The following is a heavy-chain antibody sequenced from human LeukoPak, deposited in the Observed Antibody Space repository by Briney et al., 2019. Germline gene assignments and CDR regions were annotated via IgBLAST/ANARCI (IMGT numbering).Heavy chain of an antibody. Sequence: ASVKVSCKASGGTFSSYAISWVRQAPGQGLEWMGGIIPIFGTANYAQKFQGRVTITADESTSTAYMELSSLRSEDTAVYYCARRKGYSSSPHFDYWGQGTLVTVSS. D-gene: IGHD6-6*01. CDR1: GGTFSSYA. J-gene: IGHJ4*02. CDR2: IIPIFGTA. V-gene: IGHV1-69*13. CDR3: ARRKGYSSSPHFDY.